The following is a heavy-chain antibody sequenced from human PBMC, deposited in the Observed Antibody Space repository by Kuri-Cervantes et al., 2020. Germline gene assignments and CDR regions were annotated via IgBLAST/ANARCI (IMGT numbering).Heavy chain of an antibody. CDR3: AREVRVGGKYFDY. V-gene: IGHV1-2*02. D-gene: IGHD3-16*01. J-gene: IGHJ4*02. Sequence: ASVKVSCKASGYTFTGYYMHWVRQAPGQGLEWMGWINPNSGGTNYAQKFQGRATMTRDTSINTAYMELSSLRSDDTAVCYCAREVRVGGKYFDYWGQGALVTVSS. CDR2: INPNSGGT. CDR1: GYTFTGYY.